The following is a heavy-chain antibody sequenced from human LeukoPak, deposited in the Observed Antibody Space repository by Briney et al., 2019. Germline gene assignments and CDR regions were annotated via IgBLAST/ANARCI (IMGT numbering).Heavy chain of an antibody. J-gene: IGHJ6*02. V-gene: IGHV4-34*01. D-gene: IGHD6-19*01. CDR3: ARAPAVAAPYHYYGMDV. CDR1: GGSFSGYY. CDR2: INHSGST. Sequence: NPSETLSLTCAVYGGSFSGYYWSWIRQPPGKGLEWIGEINHSGSTNYNPSLKSRVTISVDTSKNQFSLKLSSVTAADTAVYYCARAPAVAAPYHYYGMDVWGQGTTVTVSS.